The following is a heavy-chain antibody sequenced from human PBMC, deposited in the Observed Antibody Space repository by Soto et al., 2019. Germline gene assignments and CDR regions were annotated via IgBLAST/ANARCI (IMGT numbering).Heavy chain of an antibody. CDR1: GYSFTSYW. V-gene: IGHV5-51*01. CDR3: ATQSSGPYNCFDP. D-gene: IGHD3-22*01. CDR2: INPGDSNT. J-gene: IGHJ5*02. Sequence: GEALKISCKGSGYSFTSYWIGLVRQMPGKGLEWMGIINPGDSNTRYSPSFQGQVTISADKSISTAYLQWSSLKASDTAMYYCATQSSGPYNCFDPWGQGTLVTVSS.